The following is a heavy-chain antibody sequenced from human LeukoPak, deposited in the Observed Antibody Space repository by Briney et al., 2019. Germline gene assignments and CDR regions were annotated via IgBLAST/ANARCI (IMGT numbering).Heavy chain of an antibody. V-gene: IGHV3-21*01. Sequence: GGSLRLSCAASRFTFNNYWMSWVRQAPGKGLEWVSSISSSSSDKEYADSVKGRFTISRDNAKNSLYLQMNSLRAEDTAVYYCARDGGGIDYWGQGTLVTVSS. D-gene: IGHD3-16*01. CDR2: ISSSSSDK. J-gene: IGHJ4*02. CDR3: ARDGGGIDY. CDR1: RFTFNNYW.